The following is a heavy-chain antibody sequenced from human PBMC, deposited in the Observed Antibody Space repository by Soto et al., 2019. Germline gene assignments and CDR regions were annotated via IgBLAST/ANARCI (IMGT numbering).Heavy chain of an antibody. Sequence: QINLKESGPTLLKPTQTLTLTCTLSGFSLSTSGLGVGWIRQPPGKALVWLALIYWDDEKRYRPSLRSRVTITKDTSQNQVVLTMTNMDPEDTATYCCAAQLTGDCYFDLWGRGTLVTVSS. CDR3: AAQLTGDCYFDL. V-gene: IGHV2-5*02. CDR1: GFSLSTSGLG. J-gene: IGHJ2*01. CDR2: IYWDDEK. D-gene: IGHD1-1*01.